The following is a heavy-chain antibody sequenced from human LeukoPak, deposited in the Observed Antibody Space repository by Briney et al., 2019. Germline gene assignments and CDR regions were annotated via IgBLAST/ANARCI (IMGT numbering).Heavy chain of an antibody. J-gene: IGHJ5*01. CDR2: IYDRGIT. D-gene: IGHD6-13*01. Sequence: SETLSLTCTVSGGSVSSGSYYWSWIRQSPGKGLEWIGYIYDRGITNYNPSLRSRVTISVDMSKNQFSLKLSSVTAADTAVYYCAKWLSFRVVATGTFDSWGQGTLVTVSS. CDR3: AKWLSFRVVATGTFDS. V-gene: IGHV4-61*01. CDR1: GGSVSSGSYY.